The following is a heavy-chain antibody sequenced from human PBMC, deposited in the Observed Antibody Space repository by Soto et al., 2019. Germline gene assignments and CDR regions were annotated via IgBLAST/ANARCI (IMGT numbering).Heavy chain of an antibody. CDR1: GFTFSNYA. CDR3: AKLPSWLRAVSQGSIDY. D-gene: IGHD5-12*01. V-gene: IGHV3-23*01. J-gene: IGHJ4*02. Sequence: GGSLRLSCAASGFTFSNYAMSWVRQAPGKGLEWVSAIGGGGATTYYADSVKGRFTISRDNSKNTLDLQMNSLRVEDTAVYYCAKLPSWLRAVSQGSIDYWGQGTLVTVSS. CDR2: IGGGGATT.